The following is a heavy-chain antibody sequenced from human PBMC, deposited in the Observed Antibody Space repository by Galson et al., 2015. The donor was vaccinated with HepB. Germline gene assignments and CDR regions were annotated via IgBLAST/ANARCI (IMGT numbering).Heavy chain of an antibody. V-gene: IGHV4-59*01. D-gene: IGHD2-2*01. J-gene: IGHJ3*02. Sequence: SETLSLTCTVSGGSLNNYYWSWVRQPPGKGLEWIAYIYYSGGTNYNPSLESRVTLSVDTSKNQFSLTLTSVTAADTAMYYCARTYHSDAFHIWGQGTMVTVSS. CDR1: GGSLNNYY. CDR2: IYYSGGT. CDR3: ARTYHSDAFHI.